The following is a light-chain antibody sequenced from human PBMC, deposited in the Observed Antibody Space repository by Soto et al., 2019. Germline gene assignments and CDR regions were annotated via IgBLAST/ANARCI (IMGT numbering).Light chain of an antibody. V-gene: IGKV1-5*03. CDR2: KAS. J-gene: IGKJ1*01. Sequence: DIQMTQSPSTLSASVGDRVTITCRASQSISSWLAWYQQKPGQAPKLLIYKASTLQSGVPSRFSGSGSGTEFTLDISSLQADDSATYYCQQYNYNWTFGQGTKVEIK. CDR3: QQYNYNWT. CDR1: QSISSW.